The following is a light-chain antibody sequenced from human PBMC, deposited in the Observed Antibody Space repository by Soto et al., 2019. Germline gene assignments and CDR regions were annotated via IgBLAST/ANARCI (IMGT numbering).Light chain of an antibody. CDR1: QRVSNY. V-gene: IGKV3-11*01. J-gene: IGKJ4*01. CDR2: DAS. CDR3: QQRSNWPRLT. Sequence: EIVLTQSPATLSLSPGERATLSCRASQRVSNYLAWYQQKPGQAPRLLSYDASNRATGIPARFSGSGSGTDFTLTISSLEPEDFTVYYCQQRSNWPRLTFGGGTKVEIK.